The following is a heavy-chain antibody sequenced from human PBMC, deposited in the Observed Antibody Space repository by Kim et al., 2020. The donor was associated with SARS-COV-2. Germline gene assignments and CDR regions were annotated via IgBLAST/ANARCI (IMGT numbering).Heavy chain of an antibody. CDR2: INPSGGST. CDR3: AREAYYNVYYYGMDV. V-gene: IGHV1-46*01. CDR1: GYTFTSYY. Sequence: ASVKVSCKASGYTFTSYYMHWVRQAPGQGLEWMGIINPSGGSTSYAQKFQGRVTMTRDTSTSTVYMELSSLRSEDTAVYYCAREAYYNVYYYGMDVWGQGTTVTVSS. D-gene: IGHD3-10*01. J-gene: IGHJ6*02.